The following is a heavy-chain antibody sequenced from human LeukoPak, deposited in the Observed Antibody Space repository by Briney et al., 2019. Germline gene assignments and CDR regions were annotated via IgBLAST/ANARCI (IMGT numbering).Heavy chain of an antibody. D-gene: IGHD1-1*01. CDR2: ISGSGFST. V-gene: IGHV3-23*01. CDR3: AKRVVNDLGKVSFDY. Sequence: GGSLRLSCAASGFTFSNYAMNWVRQAPGKGLEWVSAISGSGFSTYYADSVKGRFTISRDNFKDTLYLQMNSLRAEDTAVYYCAKRVVNDLGKVSFDYWGQGTLVTVSS. J-gene: IGHJ4*02. CDR1: GFTFSNYA.